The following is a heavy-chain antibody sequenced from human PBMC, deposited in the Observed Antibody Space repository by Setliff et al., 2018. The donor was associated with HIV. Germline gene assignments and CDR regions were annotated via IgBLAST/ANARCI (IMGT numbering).Heavy chain of an antibody. V-gene: IGHV4-59*08. CDR1: GDSIRGYY. Sequence: PSETLSLTCTVSGDSIRGYYWSWIRQPPGKGLEWMGYVFYTGFAAYNPSLKSRLTISVDTSKGQFSLTLTSVTAADTAVYYCARQMPIPGIAITPVDYWGQGALVTVSS. J-gene: IGHJ4*02. CDR3: ARQMPIPGIAITPVDY. CDR2: VFYTGFA. D-gene: IGHD5-12*01.